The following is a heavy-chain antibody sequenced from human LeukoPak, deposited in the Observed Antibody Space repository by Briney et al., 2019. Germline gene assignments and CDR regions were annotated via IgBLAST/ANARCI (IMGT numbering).Heavy chain of an antibody. J-gene: IGHJ4*02. V-gene: IGHV4-34*08. D-gene: IGHD2-15*01. CDR1: GFTFSSYG. CDR3: ATQGYCSGGSCYLDY. CDR2: INHSGST. Sequence: GSLRLSCAASGFTFSSYGMPWVRQPPGKGLEWIGEINHSGSTNYNPSLKSRVTISVDTSKNQFSLKLSSVTAADTAVYYCATQGYCSGGSCYLDYWGQGTLVTVSS.